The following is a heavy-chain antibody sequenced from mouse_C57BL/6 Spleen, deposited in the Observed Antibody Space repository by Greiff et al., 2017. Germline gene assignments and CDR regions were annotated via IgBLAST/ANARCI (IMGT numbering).Heavy chain of an antibody. J-gene: IGHJ2*01. V-gene: IGHV1-69*01. CDR2: IDPSDSYT. CDR3: ARRDYSNYNDY. CDR1: GYTFTSYW. Sequence: QVQLKQSGAELVMPGASVKLSCKASGYTFTSYWMHWVKQRPGQGLEWIGEIDPSDSYTNYNQKFKGKSTLTVDKSSSTAYMQLSSLTSEDSAVYYCARRDYSNYNDYWGQGTTLTVSS. D-gene: IGHD2-5*01.